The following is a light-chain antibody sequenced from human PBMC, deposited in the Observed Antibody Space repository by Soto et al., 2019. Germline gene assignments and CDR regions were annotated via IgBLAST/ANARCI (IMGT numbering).Light chain of an antibody. CDR2: GAS. Sequence: EIVMTQSPATLSVSPGERATLSCRASQSVSSSYLTWYQQKPGQAPRLLIYGASTRATSIPARFSGSGSGTDFTFTISSLQPEDIATYYCQQYDNLPPTFGPGTKVDI. CDR1: QSVSSSY. CDR3: QQYDNLPPT. J-gene: IGKJ3*01. V-gene: IGKV3D-7*01.